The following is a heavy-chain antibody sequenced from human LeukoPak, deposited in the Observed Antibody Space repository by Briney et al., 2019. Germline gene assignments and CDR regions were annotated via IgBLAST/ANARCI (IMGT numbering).Heavy chain of an antibody. CDR1: GFTVSSNY. Sequence: GGSLRLSCAASGFTVSSNYMSWVRQAPGKGLEWVSVIYSGGSTYYADSVKGRFTISRDNSKNTLYLQMNSLRAEDTAVYYCVYSSGWYSHAFDIWGQGTMVTVSS. CDR3: VYSSGWYSHAFDI. V-gene: IGHV3-66*01. D-gene: IGHD6-19*01. J-gene: IGHJ3*02. CDR2: IYSGGST.